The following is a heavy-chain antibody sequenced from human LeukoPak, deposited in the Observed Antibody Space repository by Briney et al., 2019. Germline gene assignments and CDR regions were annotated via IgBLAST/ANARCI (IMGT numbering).Heavy chain of an antibody. CDR3: AKEAVGHTAMVPYNYFDY. CDR2: ISYDGSNK. V-gene: IGHV3-30*18. D-gene: IGHD5-18*01. Sequence: GGSLRLSCAASGFTFSSYGMHWVRQAPGKGLEWVAVISYDGSNKYYADSVKGRFTISRDNSKNTLYLQMNSLRAEDTAVYYCAKEAVGHTAMVPYNYFDYWGQGTLVTVSS. J-gene: IGHJ4*02. CDR1: GFTFSSYG.